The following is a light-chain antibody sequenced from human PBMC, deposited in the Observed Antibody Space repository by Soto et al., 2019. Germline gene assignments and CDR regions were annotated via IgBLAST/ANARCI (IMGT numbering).Light chain of an antibody. Sequence: QSALTQPASVSGSPGQSITISCIGTSSDIGGYNYVSWYQQHPGKAPKLLISEVSNRPSGVSDRFTGSKSGYTASLTISGLQAEDEADYYCTSYTTRITLIFGGGIKVTVL. V-gene: IGLV2-14*01. J-gene: IGLJ2*01. CDR2: EVS. CDR1: SSDIGGYNY. CDR3: TSYTTRITLI.